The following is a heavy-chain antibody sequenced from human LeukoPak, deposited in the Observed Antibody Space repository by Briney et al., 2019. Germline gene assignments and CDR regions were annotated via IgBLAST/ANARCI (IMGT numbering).Heavy chain of an antibody. V-gene: IGHV5-51*01. J-gene: IGHJ4*02. CDR3: ARLSYDFWSGYSSTNYFDY. D-gene: IGHD3-3*01. Sequence: GESLKISCKGSGYSFTSYWIGWVRQVPGKGLEWMGIIYPGDSDTRYSPSFQGQVTISADKSISTAYLQWSSLKASDTAMYYCARLSYDFWSGYSSTNYFDYWGQGTLVTVSS. CDR2: IYPGDSDT. CDR1: GYSFTSYW.